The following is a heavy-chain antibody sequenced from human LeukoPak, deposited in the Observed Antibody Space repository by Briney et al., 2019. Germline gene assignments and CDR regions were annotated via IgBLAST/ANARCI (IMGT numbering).Heavy chain of an antibody. CDR3: AKTFCSSITCPLDY. V-gene: IGHV4-39*02. CDR2: IYYSGTT. CDR1: GGSISSRSYY. Sequence: SETLSLTCTVSGGSISSRSYYWGWIRQPPGKGLEWIASIYYSGTTYYNPSLKSRVTISVDTSKNHFSLKLSSVAAADTAVYYCAKTFCSSITCPLDYWGQGALVTVSS. D-gene: IGHD2-2*01. J-gene: IGHJ4*02.